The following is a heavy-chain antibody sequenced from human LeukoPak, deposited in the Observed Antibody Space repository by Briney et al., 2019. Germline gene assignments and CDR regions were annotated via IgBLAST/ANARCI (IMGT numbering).Heavy chain of an antibody. J-gene: IGHJ6*03. Sequence: KPSETLSLTCTVSGVSISSGNYYWSWIRQPAGKGLEWIGRMYTSGSTNYNPSLKSRVTISVDTSKNQFSLKLSSVTAADTAVYYCARETSQKGAHYMDVWGKGTTVTISS. CDR1: GVSISSGNYY. V-gene: IGHV4-61*02. CDR3: ARETSQKGAHYMDV. CDR2: MYTSGST. D-gene: IGHD3-16*01.